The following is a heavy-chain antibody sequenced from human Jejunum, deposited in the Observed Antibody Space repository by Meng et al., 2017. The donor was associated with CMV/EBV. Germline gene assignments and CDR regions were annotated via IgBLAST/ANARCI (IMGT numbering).Heavy chain of an antibody. D-gene: IGHD1-1*01. CDR2: IKSNTDGGTT. Sequence: GESGGGLVKPGVSLRLSCAASGFTFSNAWMTWVRQAPGKGLEWVGHIKSNTDGGTTDYAAPVKGRFTISRDDSKNTVYLQMNSLKIEDTAVYYCTPTGTTGYWGQGTLVTVSS. J-gene: IGHJ4*02. CDR1: GFTFSNAW. V-gene: IGHV3-15*01. CDR3: TPTGTTGY.